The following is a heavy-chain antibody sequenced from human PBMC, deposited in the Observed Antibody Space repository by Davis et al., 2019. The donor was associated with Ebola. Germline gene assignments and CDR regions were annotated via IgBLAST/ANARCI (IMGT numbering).Heavy chain of an antibody. D-gene: IGHD5-18*01. CDR3: ARALGGYSYGYEFAY. CDR1: GGSFSGYY. Sequence: SETLSLTCAVYGGSFSGYYWSWIRQPPGKGLEWIGYIYYSGSTNYNPSLKSRVTISVDTSKNQFSLKLSSVTAADTAVYYCARALGGYSYGYEFAYWGQGTLVTVSS. J-gene: IGHJ4*02. CDR2: IYYSGST. V-gene: IGHV4-59*01.